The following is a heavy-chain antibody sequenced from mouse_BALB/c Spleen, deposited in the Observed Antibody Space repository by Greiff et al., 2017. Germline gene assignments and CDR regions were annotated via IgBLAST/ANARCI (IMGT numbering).Heavy chain of an antibody. D-gene: IGHD1-1*01. V-gene: IGHV5-6-3*01. CDR1: GFTFSSYG. CDR2: INSNGGST. Sequence: EVQLVESGGGLVQPGGSLKLSCAASGFTFSSYGMSWVRQTPDKRLELVATINSNGGSTYYPDSVKGRFTISRDNAKNTLYLQMSSLKSEDTAMYYCARDPLYGYDAMDYWGQGTSVTVSS. J-gene: IGHJ4*01. CDR3: ARDPLYGYDAMDY.